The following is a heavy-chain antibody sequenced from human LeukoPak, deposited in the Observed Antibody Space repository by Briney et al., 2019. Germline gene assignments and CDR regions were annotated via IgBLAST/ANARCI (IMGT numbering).Heavy chain of an antibody. CDR3: ARGVVLAAYDAFDI. Sequence: GGSLRLSRAASGFTFSNYAMSWVRQAPGKGLEWLSVISGGGGSTYYADSVKGRFTVSRDNSKNTLYLQMNSLRVEDTAVYYCARGVVLAAYDAFDIWGQGTMVTVSS. J-gene: IGHJ3*02. V-gene: IGHV3-23*01. CDR1: GFTFSNYA. D-gene: IGHD2-2*01. CDR2: ISGGGGST.